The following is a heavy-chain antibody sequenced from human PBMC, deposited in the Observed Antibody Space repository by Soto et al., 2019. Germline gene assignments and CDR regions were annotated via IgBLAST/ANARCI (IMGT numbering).Heavy chain of an antibody. CDR3: LIAVAGSFAPDY. J-gene: IGHJ4*02. CDR1: GFTFSTYS. D-gene: IGHD6-19*01. CDR2: ISSSSTYI. Sequence: GGSLRLSCAASGFTFSTYSMNWVRQAPGKGLEWVSYISSSSTYIYYADSVKGRFTISRDNAKNSLYLQMNSLRAEDTAVYYCLIAVAGSFAPDYCGQGTLVTVSS. V-gene: IGHV3-21*01.